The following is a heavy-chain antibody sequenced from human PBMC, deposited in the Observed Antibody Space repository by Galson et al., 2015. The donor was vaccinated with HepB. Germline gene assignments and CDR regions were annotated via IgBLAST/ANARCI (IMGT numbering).Heavy chain of an antibody. Sequence: SLRLSCAGSGFIFRHHAMAWIRQAPGKGLERVSGINGRGSTTYYSDAVKGRFSISRDNSKNTVFLQMDNLKVDDTATYYCVKEGAWFGGDWFDPWGQGTLVTV. D-gene: IGHD3-16*01. CDR2: INGRGSTT. V-gene: IGHV3-23*01. CDR1: GFIFRHHA. J-gene: IGHJ5*02. CDR3: VKEGAWFGGDWFDP.